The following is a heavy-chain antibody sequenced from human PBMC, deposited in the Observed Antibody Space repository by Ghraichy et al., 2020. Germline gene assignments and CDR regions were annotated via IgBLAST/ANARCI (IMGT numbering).Heavy chain of an antibody. V-gene: IGHV3-74*01. D-gene: IGHD2-15*01. CDR1: GFTLSNYW. Sequence: LSLTCAASGFTLSNYWMHWVRQAPGEGLVWVSRIKSDGSSTIYADSVKGRFTISRDNAKNTLYLQMNSLRAEDTAVYYCAREYCSGGRCFFGTGGSHFDYWGQGTLVTVSS. J-gene: IGHJ4*02. CDR3: AREYCSGGRCFFGTGGSHFDY. CDR2: IKSDGSST.